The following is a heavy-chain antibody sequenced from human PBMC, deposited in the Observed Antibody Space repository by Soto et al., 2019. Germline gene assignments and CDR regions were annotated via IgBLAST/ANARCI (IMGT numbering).Heavy chain of an antibody. V-gene: IGHV6-1*01. D-gene: IGHD2-2*01. CDR1: GDSVSSNSAA. J-gene: IGHJ6*02. Sequence: PSQTLSLTCAISGDSVSSNSAAWNWIRQSPSRGLEWLGRTYYRSKWYNDYAVSVKSRITINPDTSKNQFSLQLNSVTPEDTAVYYCARDGGYCSSTSCSYYYYGMDVWGQGTTVTVS. CDR3: ARDGGYCSSTSCSYYYYGMDV. CDR2: TYYRSKWYN.